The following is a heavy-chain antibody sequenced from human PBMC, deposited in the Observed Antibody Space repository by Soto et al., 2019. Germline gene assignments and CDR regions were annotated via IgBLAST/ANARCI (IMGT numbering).Heavy chain of an antibody. Sequence: SLRLSCTASAFTFGDYALSWVRQAPVKGLEWVGFIRSNVYGGTTEYAPSVKGRFTISRDDSKTIAYLQMNSLKTEDTAVYYCSRVHLAAPWAFDIWGQGSMVTVSS. V-gene: IGHV3-49*04. CDR1: AFTFGDYA. CDR3: SRVHLAAPWAFDI. J-gene: IGHJ3*02. CDR2: IRSNVYGGTT. D-gene: IGHD3-3*02.